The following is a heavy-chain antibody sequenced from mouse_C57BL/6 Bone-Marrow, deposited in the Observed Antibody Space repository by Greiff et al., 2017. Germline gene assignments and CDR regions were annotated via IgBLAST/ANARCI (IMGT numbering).Heavy chain of an antibody. Sequence: VQLQQSGPELVKPGASVKISCKASGYSFTGYYMNWVKQSPEKSLEWIGEINPSTGGTTYNQKFKAKATLTVDKSSSTAYMQLKSLTSEDSAVYYCARPLYYGGDYAMDYWGQGTSVTVSS. CDR2: INPSTGGT. CDR3: ARPLYYGGDYAMDY. V-gene: IGHV1-42*01. CDR1: GYSFTGYY. D-gene: IGHD2-1*01. J-gene: IGHJ4*01.